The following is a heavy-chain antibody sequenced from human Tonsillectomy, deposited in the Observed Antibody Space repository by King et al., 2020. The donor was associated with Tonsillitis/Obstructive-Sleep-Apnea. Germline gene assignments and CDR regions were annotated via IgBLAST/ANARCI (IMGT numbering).Heavy chain of an antibody. CDR2: ISYDGSNK. CDR1: GVTFSSYG. CDR3: ALGEWPQLVPHYYYYYMDV. V-gene: IGHV3-30*03. J-gene: IGHJ6*03. D-gene: IGHD6-13*01. Sequence: VQLVESGGGVVQPGRSLRLSCAASGVTFSSYGMHWVRQAPGKGLEWVAVISYDGSNKYYADSVTGLFTISRDNSRNTLYLQMNSLRAEDTAVYYCALGEWPQLVPHYYYYYMDVWGEGTTVTVSS.